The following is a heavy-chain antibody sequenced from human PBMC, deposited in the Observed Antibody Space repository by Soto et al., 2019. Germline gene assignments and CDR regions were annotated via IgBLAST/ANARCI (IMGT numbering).Heavy chain of an antibody. Sequence: GESLKISCSGSGYSFANYWIGWVRQMPGKGLEWMGIIYPSDSDTRYSPSFQGQVTISADKSISTAFLQWSSLKASDTAMYFCARGDTSDYSTATPADYWGQGTLVTV. J-gene: IGHJ4*02. CDR2: IYPSDSDT. V-gene: IGHV5-51*01. CDR3: ARGDTSDYSTATPADY. D-gene: IGHD3-22*01. CDR1: GYSFANYW.